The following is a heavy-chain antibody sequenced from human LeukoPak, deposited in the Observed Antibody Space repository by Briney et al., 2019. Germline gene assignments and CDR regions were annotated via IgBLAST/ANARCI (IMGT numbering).Heavy chain of an antibody. CDR3: AKDWHSDGGILGDY. CDR1: GFTFSSYG. J-gene: IGHJ4*02. D-gene: IGHD2-15*01. V-gene: IGHV3-30*02. Sequence: GGSLRLSCAAPGFTFSSYGMHWARQAPGKGLEWVAFIRYDGSNKYYADSVKGRFTISRDNSKNTLYLQMNSLRAEDTAVYYCAKDWHSDGGILGDYWGQGTLVTVSS. CDR2: IRYDGSNK.